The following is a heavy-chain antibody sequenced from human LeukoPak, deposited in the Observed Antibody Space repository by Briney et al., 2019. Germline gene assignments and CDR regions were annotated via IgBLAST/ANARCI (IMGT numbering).Heavy chain of an antibody. CDR1: GGSISSGDYY. V-gene: IGHV4-30-4*01. CDR2: IYYSGST. Sequence: SETLSLTCTVSGGSISSGDYYWSWIRQPPGKGLEWIGYIYYSGSTYYNPSLKSRVTISVDTSKNQFSLKLSSVTAADTAVYYCARARRDGSTFDYWGQGTLVTVSS. J-gene: IGHJ4*02. CDR3: ARARRDGSTFDY. D-gene: IGHD5-24*01.